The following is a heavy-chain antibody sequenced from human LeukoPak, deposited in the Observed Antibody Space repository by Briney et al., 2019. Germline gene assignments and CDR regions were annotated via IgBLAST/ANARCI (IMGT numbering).Heavy chain of an antibody. CDR1: GFTFSSYG. CDR3: TRDPTNYGDYVNRIGAFDI. Sequence: GGSLRLSCAASGFTFSSYGMNWVRQAPGKGLEWVAVIYSGGTSYYADSVKGRFTISRDNSKNTLFLNNLRAEDTAVYYCTRDPTNYGDYVNRIGAFDIWGQGTMVTVSS. V-gene: IGHV3-53*01. D-gene: IGHD4-17*01. J-gene: IGHJ3*02. CDR2: IYSGGTS.